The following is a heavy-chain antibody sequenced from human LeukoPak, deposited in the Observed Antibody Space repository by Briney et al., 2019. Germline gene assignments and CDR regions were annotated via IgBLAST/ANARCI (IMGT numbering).Heavy chain of an antibody. Sequence: GASVKVSCKASGYTFTSYAMHWVRQAPGQRLEWMGWVNAGNGNTKYSQKFQGRVTITRDTSASTDYMELSRLRSDDTAVYYCARGRQPGFDAFDIWGQGTMVTVSS. CDR2: VNAGNGNT. J-gene: IGHJ3*02. D-gene: IGHD3-10*01. CDR3: ARGRQPGFDAFDI. V-gene: IGHV1-3*01. CDR1: GYTFTSYA.